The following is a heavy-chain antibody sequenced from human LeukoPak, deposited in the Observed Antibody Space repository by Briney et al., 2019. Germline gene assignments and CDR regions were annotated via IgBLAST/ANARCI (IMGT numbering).Heavy chain of an antibody. J-gene: IGHJ4*02. Sequence: GGSLRLSCAASGFTFSSYWMHWVRQAPGKGLVCVSRINTDGSSTSYADSVMGRFTISRDNAKNSLYLQMNSLRAEDTALYYCAKDISVGATPYYFDSWGQGTLVTVSS. V-gene: IGHV3-74*01. CDR1: GFTFSSYW. CDR2: INTDGSST. D-gene: IGHD1-26*01. CDR3: AKDISVGATPYYFDS.